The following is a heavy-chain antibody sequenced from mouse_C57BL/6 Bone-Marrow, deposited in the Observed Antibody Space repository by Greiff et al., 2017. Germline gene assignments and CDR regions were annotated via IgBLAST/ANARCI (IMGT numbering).Heavy chain of an antibody. CDR2: ISDGGSYT. V-gene: IGHV5-4*03. D-gene: IGHD2-3*01. CDR1: GFTFSSYA. Sequence: EVKLVESGGGLVKPGGSLKLSCAASGFTFSSYAMSWVRQTPEKRLEWVATISDGGSYTYYPDNVKGRFTISRDNAKNNLYLQMSHLKSEDTAMYYCARVGLYRMVTPDLDYWGQGTTLTVSS. J-gene: IGHJ2*01. CDR3: ARVGLYRMVTPDLDY.